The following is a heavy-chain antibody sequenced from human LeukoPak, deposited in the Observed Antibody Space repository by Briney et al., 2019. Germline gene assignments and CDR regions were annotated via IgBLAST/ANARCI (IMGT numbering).Heavy chain of an antibody. CDR3: VRSLRNSYIDY. V-gene: IGHV1-8*01. CDR2: MNPNNGNT. D-gene: IGHD2/OR15-2a*01. CDR1: GYTFISYD. Sequence: ASVKVSCKASGYTFISYDINWVRQATGQGLEWLGWMNPNNGNTGYAQKFQGRVTMSRNTSIGTAYMELSSLTSEDTAVYYCVRSLRNSYIDYWGQGTLVADSS. J-gene: IGHJ4*02.